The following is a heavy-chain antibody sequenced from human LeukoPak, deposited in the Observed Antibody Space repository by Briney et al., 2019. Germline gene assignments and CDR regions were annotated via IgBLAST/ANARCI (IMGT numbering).Heavy chain of an antibody. J-gene: IGHJ4*02. Sequence: ASVKVSCKASGYTFTNYIITWVRQAPGQGLEWMGWISAYNGNTKYAHKFQDRVTMTTDTSTSTAYMELRSLGSDDTAMYFCAREGAYYFDYWGQGTLVTVSS. CDR3: AREGAYYFDY. V-gene: IGHV1-18*01. CDR1: GYTFTNYI. CDR2: ISAYNGNT. D-gene: IGHD3-16*01.